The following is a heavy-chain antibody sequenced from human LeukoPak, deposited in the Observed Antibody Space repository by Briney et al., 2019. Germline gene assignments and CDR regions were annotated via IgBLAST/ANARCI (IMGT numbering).Heavy chain of an antibody. CDR1: GFTFSNYW. Sequence: GGSLRLSCAASGFTFSNYWMHWVRQAPGKGLVWVSRIDSDGRTSYADSVKGRFTISRDDAKNTLYLQMNSLRVEDTAVYYCARRYYDSSGSFPFGPWGQGTLVTVSS. D-gene: IGHD3-22*01. CDR2: IDSDGRT. CDR3: ARRYYDSSGSFPFGP. J-gene: IGHJ5*02. V-gene: IGHV3-74*01.